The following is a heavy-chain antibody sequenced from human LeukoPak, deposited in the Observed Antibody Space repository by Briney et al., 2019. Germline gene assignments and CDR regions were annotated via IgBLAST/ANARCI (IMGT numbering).Heavy chain of an antibody. V-gene: IGHV3-30-3*01. D-gene: IGHD5-18*01. CDR1: GFTFSSYA. CDR3: ARVRGGYSYGYSDY. CDR2: ISYDGSNK. Sequence: GGSLRLSCAASGFTFSSYAMHWVRQAPGKGLEWVAVISYDGSNKYYADSVKRRFTITRDNSKNTLHLQMNSLRAEDTAVYYCARVRGGYSYGYSDYWGQGTLVTVSS. J-gene: IGHJ4*02.